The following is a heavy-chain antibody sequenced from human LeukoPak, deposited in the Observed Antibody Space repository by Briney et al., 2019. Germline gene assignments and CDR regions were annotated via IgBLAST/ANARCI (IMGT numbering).Heavy chain of an antibody. V-gene: IGHV1-2*02. J-gene: IGHJ4*02. CDR2: INPNSGGT. CDR3: ARVGYSSRWYADY. CDR1: GYTFTGYY. D-gene: IGHD6-19*01. Sequence: ASVKVSCKASGYTFTGYYMHWVRQAPGQGLEWMGWINPNSGGTNYAQKFQGRVTMTRDTSISTAYMELSRLRSDDTAVYYCARVGYSSRWYADYWGQGPLAHVSS.